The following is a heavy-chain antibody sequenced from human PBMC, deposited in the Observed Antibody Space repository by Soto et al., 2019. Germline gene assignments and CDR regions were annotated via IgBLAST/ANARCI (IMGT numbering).Heavy chain of an antibody. J-gene: IGHJ4*02. D-gene: IGHD3-22*01. V-gene: IGHV3-48*01. CDR3: VKGEYYYDSSGYYPFDY. Sequence: GGSLRLSCAASGFTFSSYSMNWVRQAPGKGLEWASYISSSSSTIYYADSVKGRFTISRDNAKNTVYLQMSSLRVEDTAVYYCVKGEYYYDSSGYYPFDYWGQGTLVTVSS. CDR1: GFTFSSYS. CDR2: ISSSSSTI.